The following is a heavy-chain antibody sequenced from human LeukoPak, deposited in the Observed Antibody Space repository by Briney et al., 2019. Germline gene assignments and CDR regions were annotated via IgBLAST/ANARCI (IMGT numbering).Heavy chain of an antibody. Sequence: GASVTVSCKASGYTFTSYGFTWVRQAPGQGLEWMGWISAYNGDTKYAQKVQGRVTMTTDTSTGTAYMELRSLRSDDTAVYYCARDSWVIAAPTYFAYWGQGTLVTVSS. CDR1: GYTFTSYG. J-gene: IGHJ4*02. D-gene: IGHD6-6*01. CDR3: ARDSWVIAAPTYFAY. CDR2: ISAYNGDT. V-gene: IGHV1-18*01.